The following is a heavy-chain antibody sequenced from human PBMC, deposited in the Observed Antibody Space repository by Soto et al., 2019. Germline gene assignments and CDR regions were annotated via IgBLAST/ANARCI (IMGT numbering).Heavy chain of an antibody. J-gene: IGHJ4*02. D-gene: IGHD3-16*01. Sequence: PGGSLRLSCAASGFTFSDYYMTWIRQAPGQGLEWVSYIGSSAGHIYYADSVRGRFTISRDNAKNSLFLQMNSLRAEDTAVYYCASDRLATNYYFDYWGQGTLVTVSS. V-gene: IGHV3-11*01. CDR2: IGSSAGHI. CDR1: GFTFSDYY. CDR3: ASDRLATNYYFDY.